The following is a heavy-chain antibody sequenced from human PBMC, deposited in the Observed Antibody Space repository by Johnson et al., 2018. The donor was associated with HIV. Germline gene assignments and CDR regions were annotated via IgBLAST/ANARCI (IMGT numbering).Heavy chain of an antibody. CDR1: GFTFSSYA. V-gene: IGHV3-23*04. D-gene: IGHD3-10*01. Sequence: VQLVESGGVVVQPGGSLRLSCAASGFTFSSYAMSWVRQAPGKGLEWVSAISGSGGSTYYADSGKGRFTISRDNSKNTLSLQMNGLKTEDTAVYYCTTMSALWFGDLHVFGDGFDIWGQGTMVTVSS. CDR2: ISGSGGST. J-gene: IGHJ3*02. CDR3: TTMSALWFGDLHVFGDGFDI.